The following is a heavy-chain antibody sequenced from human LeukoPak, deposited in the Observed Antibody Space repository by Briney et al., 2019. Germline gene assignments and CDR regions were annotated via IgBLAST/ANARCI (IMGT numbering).Heavy chain of an antibody. Sequence: GGSLRLSCAASGFTFSSYAMSWVRQAPGKGLEWVSAISGSGGSTYYADSVKGRFTISRDNSKNTLYLQMNSLRAEDTAVYYCAKDSGELLWFGEFGEDYWGQGTLVTVSS. J-gene: IGHJ4*02. CDR3: AKDSGELLWFGEFGEDY. D-gene: IGHD3-10*01. CDR1: GFTFSSYA. CDR2: ISGSGGST. V-gene: IGHV3-23*01.